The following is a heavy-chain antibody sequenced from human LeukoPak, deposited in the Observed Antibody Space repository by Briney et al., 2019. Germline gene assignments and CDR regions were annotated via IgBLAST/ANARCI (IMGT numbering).Heavy chain of an antibody. CDR3: ARGQLELRENYYGMDV. J-gene: IGHJ6*02. Sequence: ASVKVSCKVSGYTLTELSMHWVRQAPGKGLEWMGGFDPEDGETIYAQKFQGRVTMTEDTSTDTAYMELSSLRSEDTAVYYCARGQLELRENYYGMDVWGQGTTVTVSS. CDR2: FDPEDGET. V-gene: IGHV1-24*01. CDR1: GYTLTELS. D-gene: IGHD1-7*01.